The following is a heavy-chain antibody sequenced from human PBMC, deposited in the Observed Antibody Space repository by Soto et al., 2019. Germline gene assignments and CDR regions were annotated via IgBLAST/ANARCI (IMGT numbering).Heavy chain of an antibody. J-gene: IGHJ4*02. V-gene: IGHV4-30-4*01. CDR2: IYYSGNT. CDR3: AREGGESSDGLYYFDS. D-gene: IGHD3-16*01. CDR1: GGSTSSDNY. Sequence: QVQLQESGPGLVKPSQTLSLTCTVSGGSTSSDNYWSWIRQPPGKGLEWIGHIYYSGNTDYNPSLKSRLAISIDTSKNQFSLKLSSVTAAATAVYFCAREGGESSDGLYYFDSWGQGSLVTVSS.